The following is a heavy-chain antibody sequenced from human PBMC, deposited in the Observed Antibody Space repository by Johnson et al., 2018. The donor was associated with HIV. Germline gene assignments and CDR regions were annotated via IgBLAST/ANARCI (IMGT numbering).Heavy chain of an antibody. D-gene: IGHD3-22*01. Sequence: QVQLVESGGGLVKPGGSLRLSCIASGFTFSDYYMSWIRQAPGKGLEWVSYISTSGSTIYSADSVQGRFTISRDNAKNSLYLQMNSLRAEDTAVYYCARESDSSGYYSDAFDIWGQGTMVTVSS. CDR2: ISTSGSTI. J-gene: IGHJ3*02. CDR1: GFTFSDYY. CDR3: ARESDSSGYYSDAFDI. V-gene: IGHV3-11*01.